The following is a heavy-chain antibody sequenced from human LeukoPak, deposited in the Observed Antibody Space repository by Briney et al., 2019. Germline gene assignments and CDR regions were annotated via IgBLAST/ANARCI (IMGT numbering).Heavy chain of an antibody. V-gene: IGHV4-61*02. CDR2: IYTSGST. D-gene: IGHD3-3*01. J-gene: IGHJ3*02. CDR3: ARALTLRALISIFGVDAFDI. Sequence: SQTLSLTCTVSGGSISSGSYYWSWLRQPAGKGLEWIGRIYTSGSTNYNPSLKSRVTISVDTSKNQFPLKLSSVTAADTAVYYCARALTLRALISIFGVDAFDIWGQGTMVTVSS. CDR1: GGSISSGSYY.